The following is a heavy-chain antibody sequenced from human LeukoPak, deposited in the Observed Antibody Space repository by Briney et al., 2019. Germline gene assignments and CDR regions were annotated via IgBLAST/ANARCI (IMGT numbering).Heavy chain of an antibody. CDR2: ITGDGAT. V-gene: IGHV3-23*01. CDR1: GFTFTNFA. Sequence: PGGSLRLSCAVSGFTFTNFAMMWVRQAPGKGLQWVSSITGDGATYYADSVRGRFMLSRDTSKNTLYLQMNSLTDEDTALYYCAKGAAAGLVDWFDPWGQGTLVTVSS. D-gene: IGHD6-25*01. J-gene: IGHJ5*02. CDR3: AKGAAAGLVDWFDP.